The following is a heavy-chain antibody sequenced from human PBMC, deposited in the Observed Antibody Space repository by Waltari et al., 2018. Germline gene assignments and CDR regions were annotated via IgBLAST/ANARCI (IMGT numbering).Heavy chain of an antibody. V-gene: IGHV3-48*04. J-gene: IGHJ4*02. CDR1: EFTFSGYG. D-gene: IGHD2-8*01. CDR3: ARAGVKASFDY. CDR2: CSSSGTI. Sequence: EVRLVESGGGLVQPGGSLRLSCAASEFTFSGYGMNWVRQAPGKGPEWISYCSSSGTIYYADSVKGRFTISRDNAKNSLYLQMNSLRVEDTAVYYCARAGVKASFDYWGQGTLVTVSS.